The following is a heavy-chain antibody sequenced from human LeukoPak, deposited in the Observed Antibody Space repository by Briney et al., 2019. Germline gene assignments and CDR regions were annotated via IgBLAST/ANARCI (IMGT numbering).Heavy chain of an antibody. V-gene: IGHV3-23*01. D-gene: IGHD5-18*01. J-gene: IGHJ4*02. Sequence: PGGSLRLSCAASGFTFSSYGMSWVRQAPGKGLEWVSAISGSGGSTYYADSVKGRFTISRDNSKNTLYLQMNSLRAEDTAVYYCARVRLYSYVVDYWGQGTLVTVSS. CDR1: GFTFSSYG. CDR2: ISGSGGST. CDR3: ARVRLYSYVVDY.